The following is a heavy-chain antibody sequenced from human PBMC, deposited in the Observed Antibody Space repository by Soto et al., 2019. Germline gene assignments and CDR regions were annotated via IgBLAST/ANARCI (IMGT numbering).Heavy chain of an antibody. CDR1: GGTIRTYE. CDR2: IYYSGST. Sequence: SATLRLTCTGSGGTIRTYERRWCRLPPGKGLEWIGYIYYSGSTNYNPSLKSRVTISVDTSKNQFSLKLSSVTAADTAGDYCARTLIGWGFWVDPWGQGTRVT. CDR3: ARTLIGWGFWVDP. J-gene: IGHJ5*02. D-gene: IGHD3-16*01. V-gene: IGHV4-59*01.